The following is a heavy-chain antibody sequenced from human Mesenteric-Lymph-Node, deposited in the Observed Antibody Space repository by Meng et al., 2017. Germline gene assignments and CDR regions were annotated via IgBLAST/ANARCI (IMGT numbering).Heavy chain of an antibody. Sequence: GGSLRLSCEASGFTFSSYGMHWVRQVPGKGREWVAVIWYDGSNKYYADSVKGRFTISRDNSKNTLYPQMNSLRAEDTAVYYCARSIAAANIHYYYYYGMDVWGQGTTVTVSS. J-gene: IGHJ6*02. V-gene: IGHV3-33*01. CDR2: IWYDGSNK. CDR3: ARSIAAANIHYYYYYGMDV. D-gene: IGHD6-13*01. CDR1: GFTFSSYG.